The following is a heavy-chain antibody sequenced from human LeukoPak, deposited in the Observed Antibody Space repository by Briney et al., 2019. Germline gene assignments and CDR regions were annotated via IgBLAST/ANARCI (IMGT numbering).Heavy chain of an antibody. CDR3: AIVGATDYYYYYGMDV. D-gene: IGHD1-26*01. CDR1: GFTFSSYG. Sequence: PGGSLRLSCAASGFTFSSYGMHWVRQAPGKGLEWVAVISYDGSNKYYADSVKGRFTISRDNSKNTLYLQMNSLRAEDTAVYYCAIVGATDYYYYYGMDVWGQGTTVTVSS. J-gene: IGHJ6*02. CDR2: ISYDGSNK. V-gene: IGHV3-30*03.